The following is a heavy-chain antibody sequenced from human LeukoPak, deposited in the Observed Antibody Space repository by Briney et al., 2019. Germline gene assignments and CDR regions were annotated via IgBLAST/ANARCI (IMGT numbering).Heavy chain of an antibody. D-gene: IGHD4-17*01. Sequence: GGSLRLSCAASGFTFSSYAMSWVRQAPGKGLEGVSAISGSGGSTYYADSAKGRFTISRDDSKNTLYLQMNSLRAEDTAVYYCAKDLDYGDYASGYWGQGTLVTVSS. CDR3: AKDLDYGDYASGY. V-gene: IGHV3-23*01. J-gene: IGHJ4*02. CDR2: ISGSGGST. CDR1: GFTFSSYA.